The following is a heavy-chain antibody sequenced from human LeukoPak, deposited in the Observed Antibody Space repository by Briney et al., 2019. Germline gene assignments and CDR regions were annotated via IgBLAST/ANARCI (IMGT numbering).Heavy chain of an antibody. D-gene: IGHD6-19*01. CDR2: TYYRPKWYS. V-gene: IGHV6-1*01. J-gene: IGHJ4*02. Sequence: SQTLSLTCGISGDSVSSITAAWNWIRQSPSRGLEWLGRTYYRPKWYSDYAVSVKSRITINPDTSKSQVTLQLNSVTPEDTAVYYCAREVAGTYYFDFWGQGTLVTVSS. CDR1: GDSVSSITAA. CDR3: AREVAGTYYFDF.